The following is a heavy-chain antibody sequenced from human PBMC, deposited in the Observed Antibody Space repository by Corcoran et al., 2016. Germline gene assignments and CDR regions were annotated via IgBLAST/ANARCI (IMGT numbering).Heavy chain of an antibody. CDR3: ARDCRYCSSTSCYLGRKNWFDP. V-gene: IGHV4-39*07. CDR2: IYYSGST. D-gene: IGHD2-2*01. J-gene: IGHJ5*02. Sequence: QLQLQESGPGLVKPSETLSLTCTVSGGSISSSSYYWGWIRQPPGKGLEWIGSIYYSGSTYYNPSLKSRVTISVDTSKNQFSLKLSSVTAADTAVYYCARDCRYCSSTSCYLGRKNWFDPWGQGTLVTVSS. CDR1: GGSISSSSYY.